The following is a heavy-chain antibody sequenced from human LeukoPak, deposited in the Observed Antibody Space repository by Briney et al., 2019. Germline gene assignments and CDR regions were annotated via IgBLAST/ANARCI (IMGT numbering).Heavy chain of an antibody. CDR1: GGSISRHY. Sequence: SETLSLTCSVSGGSISRHYWSWIRQPPGKVLEWIGNILNGGKTHYHPSLKSRVTISGDTSKNQFSLKLSSVTAADTAVYYCARSPDSDRLDYWGQGTLVTVSS. CDR3: ARSPDSDRLDY. D-gene: IGHD3-22*01. V-gene: IGHV4-59*11. J-gene: IGHJ4*02. CDR2: ILNGGKT.